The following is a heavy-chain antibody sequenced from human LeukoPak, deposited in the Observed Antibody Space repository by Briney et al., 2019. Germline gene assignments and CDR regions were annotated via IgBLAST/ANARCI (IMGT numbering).Heavy chain of an antibody. CDR2: IKPDGSEK. V-gene: IGHV3-7*01. CDR3: ATDWGHYDS. J-gene: IGHJ4*02. CDR1: GFTFNNYW. D-gene: IGHD7-27*01. Sequence: PGGSLRLSCAAPGFTFNNYWMTWVRQAPGKGLEWVANIKPDGSEKYYVDSVKGRFTISRDNAKNSMYLQMNNLRAEDTAVYYCATDWGHYDSWGQGTLVTVSS.